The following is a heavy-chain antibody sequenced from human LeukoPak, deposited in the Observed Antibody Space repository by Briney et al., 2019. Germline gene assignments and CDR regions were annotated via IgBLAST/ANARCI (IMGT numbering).Heavy chain of an antibody. CDR3: GNTYYDLNL. J-gene: IGHJ5*02. Sequence: GGSLRLSCEASGFTFSSYSTNWVRQAPGKGLEWISYINGGGKTTYYADSVKGRFTISRDNARNSLYLQMNSLRADDTAVYYCGNTYYDLNLWGRGTLVTVSS. CDR1: GFTFSSYS. V-gene: IGHV3-48*01. D-gene: IGHD3-22*01. CDR2: INGGGKTT.